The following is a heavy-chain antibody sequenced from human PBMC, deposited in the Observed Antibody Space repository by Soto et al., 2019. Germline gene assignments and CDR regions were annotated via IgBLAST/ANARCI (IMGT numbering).Heavy chain of an antibody. CDR2: ISGSGGST. J-gene: IGHJ4*02. Sequence: PGGSLRLSCAASGFTFSSYSMNWVRQAPGKGLEWVSGISGSGGSTYYTDSVKGRFTISRDNSKNTLYLQMTSLRAEDTARYYCAKRPGWAVAAPFDYWGQGT. CDR1: GFTFSSYS. V-gene: IGHV3-23*01. D-gene: IGHD6-19*01. CDR3: AKRPGWAVAAPFDY.